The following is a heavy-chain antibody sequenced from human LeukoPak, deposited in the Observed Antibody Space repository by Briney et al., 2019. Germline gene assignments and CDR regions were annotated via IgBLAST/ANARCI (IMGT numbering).Heavy chain of an antibody. CDR1: GFTFSSYA. J-gene: IGHJ2*01. D-gene: IGHD3-22*01. V-gene: IGHV3-23*01. CDR3: ARAPSLFFYNSSGYYNGYFDL. CDR2: LSDSGGST. Sequence: GGSLRLSCAASGFTFSSYAMSWVRQAPGKGLEWVSALSDSGGSTYYADSVKGRFTISRDNSENTLYLQMNSLRADDMAVYYCARAPSLFFYNSSGYYNGYFDLWGRGTLVTVSS.